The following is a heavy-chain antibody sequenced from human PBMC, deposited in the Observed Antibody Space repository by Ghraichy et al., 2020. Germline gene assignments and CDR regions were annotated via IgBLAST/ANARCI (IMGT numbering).Heavy chain of an antibody. J-gene: IGHJ5*02. D-gene: IGHD2-8*01. Sequence: SCTVSGGSISSSSYYWGWIRQPPGKGLEWIGNIYYSGSTYYNPSLKSRVTISVDTSKNQFSLKLSSVTAADTAVYYCARTLGYCTNGVCHNWFDPWGQGTLVTVSS. CDR2: IYYSGST. CDR3: ARTLGYCTNGVCHNWFDP. V-gene: IGHV4-39*01. CDR1: GGSISSSSYY.